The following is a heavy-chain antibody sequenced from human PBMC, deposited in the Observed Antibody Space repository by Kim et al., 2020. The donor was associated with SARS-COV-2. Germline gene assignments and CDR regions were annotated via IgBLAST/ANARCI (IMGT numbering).Heavy chain of an antibody. CDR3: ARVLYTYGAGYDN. J-gene: IGHJ4*02. CDR2: INGGNGNR. V-gene: IGHV1-3*01. CDR1: GYSFTGYA. D-gene: IGHD2-8*01. Sequence: ASVKVSCKASGYSFTGYAIHWVRQASGQGLEWMGWINGGNGNRRYSQKLEGRVTLTRDTSASTAYMELVSLRAEDTAVYFCARVLYTYGAGYDNWGQGTLVTVSS.